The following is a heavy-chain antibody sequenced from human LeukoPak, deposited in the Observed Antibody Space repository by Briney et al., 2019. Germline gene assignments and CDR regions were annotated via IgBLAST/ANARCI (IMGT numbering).Heavy chain of an antibody. CDR1: GGTFSSYA. D-gene: IGHD3-9*01. CDR3: AISDILTGYHDY. CDR2: IIPILGIA. J-gene: IGHJ4*02. V-gene: IGHV1-69*04. Sequence: SVKVSCKASGGTFSSYAISWVRQAPGQGLEWMGRIIPILGIANYAQKFQGRVTITADKSTSTAYMELSSLRSEDTAVYYCAISDILTGYHDYWGQGTLVTVSS.